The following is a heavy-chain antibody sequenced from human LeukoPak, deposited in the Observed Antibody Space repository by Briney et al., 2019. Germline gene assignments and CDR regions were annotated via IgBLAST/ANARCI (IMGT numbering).Heavy chain of an antibody. V-gene: IGHV1-69*05. CDR2: IIPIFGTA. D-gene: IGHD3-9*01. CDR3: ARDGYYDILTGYYPNWFDP. J-gene: IGHJ5*02. CDR1: GGTFSSYA. Sequence: SVKVSCKASGGTFSSYAISWVRQAPGQGLEWMGGIIPIFGTANYAQKFQGRVTITTDESTSTAYMELSSLRSEDTAAYYCARDGYYDILTGYYPNWFDPWGQGTLVTVSS.